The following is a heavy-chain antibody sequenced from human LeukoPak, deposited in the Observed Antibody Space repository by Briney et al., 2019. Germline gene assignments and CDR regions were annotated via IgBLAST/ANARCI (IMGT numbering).Heavy chain of an antibody. CDR3: ARTHMVRGVPFDY. D-gene: IGHD3-10*01. J-gene: IGHJ4*02. V-gene: IGHV1-46*01. Sequence: GASVKVSCKASGYTFTGYYMHWVRQAPGQGLEWMGIINPSGGSTSYAQKFQGRVTMTRDTSTSTVYMHLSSLRSEDTAVYYCARTHMVRGVPFDYWGQGTLVIVSS. CDR1: GYTFTGYY. CDR2: INPSGGST.